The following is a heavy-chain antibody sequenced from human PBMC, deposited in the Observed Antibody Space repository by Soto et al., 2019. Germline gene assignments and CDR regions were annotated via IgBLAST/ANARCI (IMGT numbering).Heavy chain of an antibody. V-gene: IGHV3-30*04. J-gene: IGHJ5*02. CDR1: GFTFSRFA. Sequence: QVRLVESGGGVVQPERSLRLSCTASGFTFSRFAMHWVRQAPGKGLEWVAVISYDGKNKYYAESVKGRFTISRDNSNNTLNLQMNSLKAEDTAVYYCARDQPWGGQGQNPNNWFDPWGQGTLVSVSS. D-gene: IGHD3-16*01. CDR2: ISYDGKNK. CDR3: ARDQPWGGQGQNPNNWFDP.